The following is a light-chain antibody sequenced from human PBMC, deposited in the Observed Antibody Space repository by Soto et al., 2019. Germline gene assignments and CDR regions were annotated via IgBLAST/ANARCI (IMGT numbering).Light chain of an antibody. V-gene: IGKV1-12*01. Sequence: DIQRTQSPSSVSASVGDRVTITCRASQGITSWLAWYQQKPGRAPKLLIYAASSLQSGVPSRFSGSGSGRDFNLTIRRLQHEDFATYFCQQTSSFPLTFGGGTKVEIK. J-gene: IGKJ4*01. CDR1: QGITSW. CDR2: AAS. CDR3: QQTSSFPLT.